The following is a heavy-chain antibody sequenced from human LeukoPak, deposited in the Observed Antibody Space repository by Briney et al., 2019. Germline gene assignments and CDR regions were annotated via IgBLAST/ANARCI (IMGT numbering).Heavy chain of an antibody. Sequence: GGSLRLSCAASGFIFSDYRMTWVRQAPGKGLEWISYIGRTSAPTYYADSVKGRFTISRDDAKNSLYLQMNSLRDEDTAVYFCARDHIWAFDAWGQGTMVTVSS. J-gene: IGHJ3*01. CDR3: ARDHIWAFDA. CDR2: IGRTSAPT. CDR1: GFIFSDYR. V-gene: IGHV3-48*02.